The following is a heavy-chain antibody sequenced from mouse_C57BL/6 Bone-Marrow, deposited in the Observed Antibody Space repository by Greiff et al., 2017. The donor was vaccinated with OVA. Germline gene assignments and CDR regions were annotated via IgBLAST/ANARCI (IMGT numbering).Heavy chain of an antibody. V-gene: IGHV1-15*01. D-gene: IGHD2-4*01. Sequence: VQLQQSGAELVRPGASVTLSCKASGYTFTDYEMHWVKQTPVHGLEWIGAIDPETGGTAYNQKFKGKAILTADKSSSTAYMELRSLTSEDSAVYYCTREVKLYDYDEEVYFDYWGQGTTLTVSS. CDR1: GYTFTDYE. J-gene: IGHJ2*01. CDR2: IDPETGGT. CDR3: TREVKLYDYDEEVYFDY.